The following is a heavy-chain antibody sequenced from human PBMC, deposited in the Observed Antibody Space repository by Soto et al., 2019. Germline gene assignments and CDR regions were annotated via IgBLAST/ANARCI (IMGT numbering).Heavy chain of an antibody. CDR1: GFTFSSYA. D-gene: IGHD6-6*01. V-gene: IGHV3-30-3*01. J-gene: IGHJ6*02. CDR2: ISYDGSNK. CDR3: ARGGSSASDYYYGMDV. Sequence: QVQLVESGGGVVQPGRSLRLSCAASGFTFSSYAMHWVRQAPGKGLEWVAVISYDGSNKYYADSVKGRFTISRDNSKNKMYVQMNSLRADDTAVYYCARGGSSASDYYYGMDVWGQGTTVTVSS.